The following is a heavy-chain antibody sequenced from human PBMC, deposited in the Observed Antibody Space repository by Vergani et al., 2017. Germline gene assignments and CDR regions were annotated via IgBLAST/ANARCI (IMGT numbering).Heavy chain of an antibody. D-gene: IGHD3-22*01. V-gene: IGHV4-30-4*01. CDR1: VDSIGSNSYY. Sequence: QLQLQESGPGLVKPSETLSLTCTVSVDSIGSNSYYWSWIRQPPEKGLEWFGYIYYSGSTSYNPSLKSRVTISVDTSKKQFSLKLSSVTAADTAVYYCARVRRDDSSGYYYYYGMDVWGQGTTVTVSS. J-gene: IGHJ6*02. CDR2: IYYSGST. CDR3: ARVRRDDSSGYYYYYGMDV.